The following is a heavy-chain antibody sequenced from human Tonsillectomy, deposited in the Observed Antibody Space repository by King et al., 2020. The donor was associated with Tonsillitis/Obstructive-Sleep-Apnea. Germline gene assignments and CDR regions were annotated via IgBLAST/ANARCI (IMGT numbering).Heavy chain of an antibody. CDR2: IKSKTDGGTT. J-gene: IGHJ6*03. V-gene: IGHV3-15*01. D-gene: IGHD2-2*01. CDR3: TTGQDIVVVPAAMTGDYYYYMDV. Sequence: VQLVESGGGLVKPGGSLRLSCAASGYTFSNAWMSWVRQAPGKGLEWVGRIKSKTDGGTTDYAAPVKGRFTISRDDSKNTLYLQMNSLKTEDTAVYYCTTGQDIVVVPAAMTGDYYYYMDVWGKGTTVTVSS. CDR1: GYTFSNAW.